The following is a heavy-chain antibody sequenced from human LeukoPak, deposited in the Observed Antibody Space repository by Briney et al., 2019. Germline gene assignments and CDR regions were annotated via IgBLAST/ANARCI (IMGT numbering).Heavy chain of an antibody. Sequence: GGSLRLSCAASGFTFSSYAMSWVRQAPGKGLEWVSAIRGSGGSTYYADSVKGRFTISRDNSKNTLYLQMNSLRTEDTAVYYCAKDGSDYYYDSSGYPLFDYWGQGTLVTVSS. CDR2: IRGSGGST. V-gene: IGHV3-23*01. CDR1: GFTFSSYA. J-gene: IGHJ4*02. D-gene: IGHD3-22*01. CDR3: AKDGSDYYYDSSGYPLFDY.